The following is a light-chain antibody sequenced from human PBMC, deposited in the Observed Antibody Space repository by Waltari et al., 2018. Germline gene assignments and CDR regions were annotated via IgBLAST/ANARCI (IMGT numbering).Light chain of an antibody. V-gene: IGLV3-27*01. CDR2: KDR. CDR1: VLATKY. Sequence: SYELTQPSSVSVSPGQTARITCSGDVLATKYARWFQQKPGPAPVVVIYKDRERPSGIPERFSGSSSGTTVTLTISGAQVEDEGDYYCYSATDNYRVFGGGTKLTVL. J-gene: IGLJ3*02. CDR3: YSATDNYRV.